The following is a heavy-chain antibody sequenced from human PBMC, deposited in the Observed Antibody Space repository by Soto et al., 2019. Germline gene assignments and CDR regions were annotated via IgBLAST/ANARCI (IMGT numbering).Heavy chain of an antibody. D-gene: IGHD2-2*01. CDR3: ARLAGYCSGTSCYGYYGMDV. CDR2: FHYSGRT. CDR1: GCPISNGPYI. Sequence: SETLSLTCSASGCPISNGPYIRVRKPQPPGQGLEWIETFHYSGRTYYSPSLESRVTISVDTSKNQFSLKVSSVTAADTAVFYCARLAGYCSGTSCYGYYGMDVWGQGTTVT. V-gene: IGHV4-39*01. J-gene: IGHJ6*02.